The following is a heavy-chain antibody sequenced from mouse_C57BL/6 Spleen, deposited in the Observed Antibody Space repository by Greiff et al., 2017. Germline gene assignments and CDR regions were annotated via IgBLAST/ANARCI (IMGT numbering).Heavy chain of an antibody. V-gene: IGHV1-82*01. D-gene: IGHD1-1*01. CDR2: IYPGDGDT. CDR3: ERFSITTVAFDY. CDR1: GYAFSSSW. Sequence: QVQLKQSGPELVKPGASVKISCKASGYAFSSSWMNWVKQRPGKGLEWIGRIYPGDGDTNYNGKFKGKATLTADKSSSTAYMQLSSLTSEDSAVYFCERFSITTVAFDYWGQGTTLTVSS. J-gene: IGHJ2*01.